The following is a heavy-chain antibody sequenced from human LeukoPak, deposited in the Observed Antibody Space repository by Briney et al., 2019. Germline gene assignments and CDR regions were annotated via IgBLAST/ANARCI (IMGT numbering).Heavy chain of an antibody. CDR1: GYTFTSYG. CDR3: ARDLEDIVVVPAAIPDAFDI. Sequence: ASVKVSCKASGYTFTSYGISWVRQAPGQGLEWMGWISAYNGNTNYAQKLQSRVTMTTDTSTGTAYMELRSLRSDDTAVYYCARDLEDIVVVPAAIPDAFDIWGQGTMVTVSS. CDR2: ISAYNGNT. J-gene: IGHJ3*02. D-gene: IGHD2-2*01. V-gene: IGHV1-18*01.